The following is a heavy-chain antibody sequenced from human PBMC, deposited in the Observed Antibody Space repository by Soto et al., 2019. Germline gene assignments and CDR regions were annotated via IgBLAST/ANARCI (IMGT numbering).Heavy chain of an antibody. CDR3: ARAGDFWSGYYAQHWFDP. J-gene: IGHJ5*02. V-gene: IGHV3-33*01. D-gene: IGHD3-3*01. CDR1: GFTFSSYG. Sequence: GGSLRLSCAASGFTFSSYGMHWVRQAPGKGLEWVAVIWYDGSNKYYADSVKGRFTISRDNSKNTLYLQMNSLRAEDTAVYYCARAGDFWSGYYAQHWFDPWGQGTLVTV. CDR2: IWYDGSNK.